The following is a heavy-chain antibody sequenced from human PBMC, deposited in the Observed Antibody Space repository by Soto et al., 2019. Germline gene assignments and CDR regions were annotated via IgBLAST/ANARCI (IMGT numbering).Heavy chain of an antibody. Sequence: NLSRTYTVSGGTIRSGGYYWCWIRQHPGKGLEWIGYIYYSGSTYYNPSLKSRVTISVDTSKNQFSLKLSSVTAADTAVYYCARYMPRVLISARKKAFDIWGPGTSVTVS. V-gene: IGHV4-31*03. J-gene: IGHJ3*02. CDR3: ARYMPRVLISARKKAFDI. CDR2: IYYSGST. CDR1: GGTIRSGGYY. D-gene: IGHD3-10*01.